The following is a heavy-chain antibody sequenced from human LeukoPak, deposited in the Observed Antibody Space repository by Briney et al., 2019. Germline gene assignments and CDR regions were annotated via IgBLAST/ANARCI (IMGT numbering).Heavy chain of an antibody. CDR2: IYYSGST. Sequence: PSETLSFTCTVSGGSISSYYWTWIRQPPGKGLEYIGYIYYSGSTDYNPSLKSRVTISVDTSKNQFSLKLSSVTAADTAVYYCARAPSGYSYGLGFDYWGQGTLVTVSS. CDR3: ARAPSGYSYGLGFDY. D-gene: IGHD5-18*01. J-gene: IGHJ4*02. V-gene: IGHV4-59*13. CDR1: GGSISSYY.